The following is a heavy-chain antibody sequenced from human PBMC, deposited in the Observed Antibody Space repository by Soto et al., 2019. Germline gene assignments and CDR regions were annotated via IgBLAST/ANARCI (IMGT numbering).Heavy chain of an antibody. CDR3: ERETWNGAYYGLDV. CDR1: QFTFNIDA. V-gene: IGHV3-23*01. Sequence: EVQLLESGGGLVQSGESLTLSCVASQFTFNIDAMTWVRQAPGKGLEWVSSMSGIGASIYYADSVKGRFTISRDKSKKTLNVQMNSMRSKDTAVYWCERETWNGAYYGLDVWGQGTTVTVS. D-gene: IGHD1-1*01. J-gene: IGHJ6*02. CDR2: MSGIGASI.